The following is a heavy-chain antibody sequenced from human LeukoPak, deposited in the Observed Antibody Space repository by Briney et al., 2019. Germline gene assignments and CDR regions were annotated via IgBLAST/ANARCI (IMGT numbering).Heavy chain of an antibody. J-gene: IGHJ3*02. CDR2: ISNDGKT. CDR1: GFTVSRNY. V-gene: IGHV3-53*01. Sequence: PGGSLRLSCAASGFTVSRNYMMWVRQAPGKGLEWVSVISNDGKTNYADSVKGRFTISKDNSKNTVYLQMNSLKTEDTAVYYCTRFLVGATEVDAFDIWGQGTMVTVSS. CDR3: TRFLVGATEVDAFDI. D-gene: IGHD1-26*01.